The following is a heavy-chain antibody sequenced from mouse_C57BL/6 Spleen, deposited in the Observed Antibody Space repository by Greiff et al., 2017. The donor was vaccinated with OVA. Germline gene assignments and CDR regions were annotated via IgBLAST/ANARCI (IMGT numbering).Heavy chain of an antibody. J-gene: IGHJ4*01. CDR3: ARSYDYDAGVYYYAMDY. CDR1: GYAFSSSW. V-gene: IGHV1-82*01. D-gene: IGHD2-4*01. CDR2: IYPGDGDT. Sequence: QVQLQQSGPELVKPGASVKISCKASGYAFSSSWMNWVKQRPGKGLEWIGRIYPGDGDTNYNGKFKGKATLTADKSSSTAYMQLSSLTSEDSAVYFCARSYDYDAGVYYYAMDYWGQGTSVTVSS.